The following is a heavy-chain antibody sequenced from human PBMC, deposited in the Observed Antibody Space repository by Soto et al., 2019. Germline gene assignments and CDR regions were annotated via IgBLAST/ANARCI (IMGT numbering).Heavy chain of an antibody. CDR2: IYWDDDK. CDR1: GFSLSTSGVG. J-gene: IGHJ5*02. D-gene: IGHD2-2*01. V-gene: IGHV2-5*02. CDR3: AHSREDIVLVPAAIRDWFDP. Sequence: QITLKESGPTLVKPTQTLTLTCTFSGFSLSTSGVGVGWIRQPPGKALEWLALIYWDDDKRYSPSLKSRLTITKDTSKTQVVLTMTNMDHVDTATYYCAHSREDIVLVPAAIRDWFDPWGQGTLVTVSS.